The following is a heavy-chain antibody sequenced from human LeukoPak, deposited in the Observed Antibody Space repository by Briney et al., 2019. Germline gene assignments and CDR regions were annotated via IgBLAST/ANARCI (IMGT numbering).Heavy chain of an antibody. CDR2: INPNSGGT. J-gene: IGHJ4*02. CDR3: ARGEVGAKGFDY. CDR1: GYTFTDYY. D-gene: IGHD1-26*01. Sequence: ASVKVSCKASGYTFTDYYMHWVRQAPGQGLEWMGRINPNSGGTNYAQKFQGRVTMTRDTSISTAYMELSRLRSDDTAVYYCARGEVGAKGFDYWGQGTLVTVSS. V-gene: IGHV1-2*06.